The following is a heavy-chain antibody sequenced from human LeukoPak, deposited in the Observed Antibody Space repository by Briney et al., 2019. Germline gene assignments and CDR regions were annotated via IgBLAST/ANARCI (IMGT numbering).Heavy chain of an antibody. CDR2: IKQDGSEK. D-gene: IGHD3-10*01. CDR3: ARDGPTFKSITTVH. CDR1: GFTFSSYW. Sequence: GGSLRLSCAASGFTFSSYWMSWVRQAPGKGLEWVANIKQDGSEKYYVDSVKGRFTISRDNAKNSLYLQMNSLRAEDTAVYYCARDGPTFKSITTVHWGQGTLVTVSS. J-gene: IGHJ4*02. V-gene: IGHV3-7*05.